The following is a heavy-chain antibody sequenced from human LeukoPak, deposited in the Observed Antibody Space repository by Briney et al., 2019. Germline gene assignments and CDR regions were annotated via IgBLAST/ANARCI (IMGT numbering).Heavy chain of an antibody. CDR1: GGSISSYY. D-gene: IGHD6-13*01. CDR2: IYYSGST. J-gene: IGHJ4*02. Sequence: PSEALSLTCTVSGGSISSYYWSWIRQPPGKGLEWIGYIYYSGSTNNNPSLKSRVTISVDTSKNQFSLKLSSVTAADTAVYYCARGLSSSSWYYWGQGTLVTVSS. V-gene: IGHV4-59*12. CDR3: ARGLSSSSWYY.